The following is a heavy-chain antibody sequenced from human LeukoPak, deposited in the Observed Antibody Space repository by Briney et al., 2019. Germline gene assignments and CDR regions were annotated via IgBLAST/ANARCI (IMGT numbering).Heavy chain of an antibody. V-gene: IGHV4-39*01. CDR3: ARYVVYGSGKYYFDY. D-gene: IGHD3-10*01. CDR2: IYYSGST. J-gene: IGHJ4*02. Sequence: PSETLSLTCTVSGGSISSSSYYWGWIRQPPGKGLEWIGSIYYSGSTYYNPSLKSRVTISVDTSKNQFSLRLSSVTAADTAVYLCARYVVYGSGKYYFDYWGQGSLVTVSS. CDR1: GGSISSSSYY.